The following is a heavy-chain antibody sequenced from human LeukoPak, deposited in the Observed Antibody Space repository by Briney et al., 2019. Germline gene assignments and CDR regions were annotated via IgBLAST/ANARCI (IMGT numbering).Heavy chain of an antibody. CDR1: GGSISSGGYY. CDR3: ARDDYGGNHYYYYYMDV. Sequence: SETLSLTCTVSGGSISSGGYYWSWIRQPPGKGLEWIGYIYHSGSTYYNPSLKSRVTMSVDTSKNQFSLKLSSVTAADTAVYYCARDDYGGNHYYYYYMDVWGKGTTVTVSS. CDR2: IYHSGST. J-gene: IGHJ6*03. V-gene: IGHV4-30-2*01. D-gene: IGHD4-23*01.